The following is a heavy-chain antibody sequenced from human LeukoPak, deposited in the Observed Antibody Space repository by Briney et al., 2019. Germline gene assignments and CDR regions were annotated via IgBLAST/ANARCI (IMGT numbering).Heavy chain of an antibody. V-gene: IGHV3-33*08. J-gene: IGHJ6*02. CDR2: IWYDGTNK. CDR3: ARSNCGGDCLYGMDV. CDR1: GFTFSSYG. Sequence: RPGGSLRLSCAASGFTFSSYGMHWVRQAPGKGLEWLAVIWYDGTNKFSADSVKGRLTISRDNSKNTLHLQMNSLRAEDTALYYCARSNCGGDCLYGMDVWGQGTTVTVSS. D-gene: IGHD2-21*02.